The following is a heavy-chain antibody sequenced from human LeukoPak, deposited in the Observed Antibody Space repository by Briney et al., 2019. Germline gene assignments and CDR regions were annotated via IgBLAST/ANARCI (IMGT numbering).Heavy chain of an antibody. D-gene: IGHD2-21*02. CDR3: SKEGSDDYYFDY. Sequence: GGSLRLSCAASGFIFSDYGMSWARQAPGKGLEWVSAISSTGGNTYYADSVKGRFTISRDNSKNTVYLQMNSLRAEDTALYYCSKEGSDDYYFDYWGQGTLLTVSS. J-gene: IGHJ4*02. CDR2: ISSTGGNT. V-gene: IGHV3-23*01. CDR1: GFIFSDYG.